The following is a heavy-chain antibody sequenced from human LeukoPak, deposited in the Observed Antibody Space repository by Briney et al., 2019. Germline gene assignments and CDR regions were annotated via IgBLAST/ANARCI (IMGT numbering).Heavy chain of an antibody. Sequence: PSVKVSCKPSGYTFTNNAITWVRQAPGQGFEWMGWISAYDGSTLYAQNLQGRVTVTTDTSTSTAYMELTSLRSDDTAVYYCARDRGGGEDYWGQGTLVTVSS. CDR1: GYTFTNNA. CDR3: ARDRGGGEDY. V-gene: IGHV1-18*01. J-gene: IGHJ4*02. D-gene: IGHD3-16*01. CDR2: ISAYDGST.